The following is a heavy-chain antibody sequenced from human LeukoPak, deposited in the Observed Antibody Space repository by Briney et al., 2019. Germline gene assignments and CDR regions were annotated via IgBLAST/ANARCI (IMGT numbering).Heavy chain of an antibody. CDR2: IVVGSGNT. CDR1: GFTFTSSA. V-gene: IGHV1-58*01. J-gene: IGHJ6*03. CDR3: AAPVGAKGYYYYYMDV. Sequence: SVKVSCKASGFTFTSSAVQWVRQARGQRLEWIGWIVVGSGNTNYAQKFQERVTITRDMSTSTAYMELSSLRSEDTAVYYCAAPVGAKGYYYYYMDVWGKGTTVTVSS. D-gene: IGHD1-26*01.